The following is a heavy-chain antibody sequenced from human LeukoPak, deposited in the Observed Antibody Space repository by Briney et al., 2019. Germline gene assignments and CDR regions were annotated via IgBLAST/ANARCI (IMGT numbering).Heavy chain of an antibody. CDR1: GFTFSSYW. J-gene: IGHJ4*02. CDR2: IKTDGSGT. CDR3: AREYSTHFDY. Sequence: GGSLRLSCAASGFTFSSYWMHWVRHAPGKGLVWVSLIKTDGSGTRYADSVKGRFTISRDNAKNTVYLQMNSLRAEDTAVYYCAREYSTHFDYWGQGTLVTVSS. V-gene: IGHV3-74*01. D-gene: IGHD6-13*01.